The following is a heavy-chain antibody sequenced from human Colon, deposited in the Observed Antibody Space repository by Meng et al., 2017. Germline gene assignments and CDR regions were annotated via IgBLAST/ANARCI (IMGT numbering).Heavy chain of an antibody. CDR2: IYHSGST. Sequence: QAPVPDSGPGPVKPSGTLSLPCAVSGGSISSSNWWSWVRQPPGKGLEWIGEIYHSGSTNYNPSLKSRVTISVDKSKNQFSLKLSSVTAADTAVYYCASFPPPGKQWLVTDYWGQGTLVTVSS. D-gene: IGHD6-19*01. V-gene: IGHV4-4*02. CDR3: ASFPPPGKQWLVTDY. CDR1: GGSISSSNW. J-gene: IGHJ4*02.